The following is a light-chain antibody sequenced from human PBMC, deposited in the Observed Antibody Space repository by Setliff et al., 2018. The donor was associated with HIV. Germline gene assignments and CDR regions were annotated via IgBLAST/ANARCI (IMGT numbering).Light chain of an antibody. V-gene: IGLV6-57*01. CDR3: QSNDHSNHWL. CDR1: GGSIAANY. CDR2: EDN. J-gene: IGLJ2*01. Sequence: NFMLTQPHSVSESPGKTITISCTCSGGSIAANYVQWYQLRPGSPPTTLIYEDNQRPSGVPDRFSGSFDTSSNSASLTISGLKTEDEADYYCQSNDHSNHWLFGGGTKVTVL.